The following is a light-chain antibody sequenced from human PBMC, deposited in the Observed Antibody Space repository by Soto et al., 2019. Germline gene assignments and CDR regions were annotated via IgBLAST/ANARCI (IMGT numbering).Light chain of an antibody. J-gene: IGKJ4*01. V-gene: IGKV3-20*01. Sequence: EIVLTQSPGTLFLSPGERATLSCRASQSVRSNYLAWYQQKPGQAPRFLIYDASSRATGIPDRFSGSGSGTDFTLTISRLEPEDFAVYYCQQYGSSPLTFGGGTKVEIK. CDR1: QSVRSNY. CDR3: QQYGSSPLT. CDR2: DAS.